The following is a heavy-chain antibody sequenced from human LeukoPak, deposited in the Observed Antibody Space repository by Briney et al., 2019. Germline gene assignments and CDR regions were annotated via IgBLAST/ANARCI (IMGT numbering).Heavy chain of an antibody. J-gene: IGHJ2*01. CDR2: IYTSGST. CDR3: ARDRRGYSYGDWYFDL. Sequence: PSETLSLTCTVSGGSISSYYWSWIRQPAGKGLEWIGRIYTSGSTNYNPSLKSPVTISLDTSTNQFYLKLSSVTAADTAVYYCARDRRGYSYGDWYFDLWGRGTLVTVSS. CDR1: GGSISSYY. D-gene: IGHD5-18*01. V-gene: IGHV4-4*07.